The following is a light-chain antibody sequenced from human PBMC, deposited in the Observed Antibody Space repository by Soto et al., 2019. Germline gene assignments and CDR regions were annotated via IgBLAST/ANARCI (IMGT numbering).Light chain of an antibody. J-gene: IGKJ4*01. Sequence: EIVMTQSPATLSVSPGERVSFSCRASQSIRSNLAWYQHKPGQAPRLLISDASAGATGIPARFSGSGSGTEFTLTINSLQSEDCAVYYCQQYDNWPVTFGGGTKVEIK. CDR3: QQYDNWPVT. V-gene: IGKV3D-15*01. CDR2: DAS. CDR1: QSIRSN.